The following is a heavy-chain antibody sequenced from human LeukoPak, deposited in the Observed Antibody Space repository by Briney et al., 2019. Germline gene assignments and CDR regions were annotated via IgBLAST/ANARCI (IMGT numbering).Heavy chain of an antibody. CDR3: ARGTYSGYDTPDY. D-gene: IGHD5-12*01. J-gene: IGHJ4*02. Sequence: ASVKVSCKASGYTFTSYYMHWVRQAPGQGLEWMGIINPSGGSTSYAQKFQGRVTMTRDMSTSTVYMELSSLRAEDTALYYCARGTYSGYDTPDYWGQGTLVTVSS. CDR1: GYTFTSYY. CDR2: INPSGGST. V-gene: IGHV1-46*01.